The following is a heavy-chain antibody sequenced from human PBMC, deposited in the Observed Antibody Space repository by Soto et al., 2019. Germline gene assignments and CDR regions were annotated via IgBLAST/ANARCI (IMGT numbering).Heavy chain of an antibody. J-gene: IGHJ6*02. D-gene: IGHD1-1*01. CDR1: GFTFSTYA. CDR2: ISGSGGSI. Sequence: EVQLLESGGGLVQPGGSLRLSCAASGFTFSTYAMNWVRQAPGNGLEWVSAISGSGGSIHYADSVKGRFTISRDNSKNTVYLQMKSLRGEDTAVYHCVKGYWKGDVWGQGTTVTVSS. CDR3: VKGYWKGDV. V-gene: IGHV3-23*01.